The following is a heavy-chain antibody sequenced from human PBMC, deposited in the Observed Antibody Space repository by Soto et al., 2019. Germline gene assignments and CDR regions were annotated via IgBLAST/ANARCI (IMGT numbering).Heavy chain of an antibody. J-gene: IGHJ4*02. V-gene: IGHV3-23*01. D-gene: IGHD3-22*01. CDR3: AKGIDYYDSSGYDY. CDR1: GFTFSSYA. CDR2: ISGSGGST. Sequence: GGSLRLSCAASGFTFSSYAMSWVRQAPGKGLEWVSAISGSGGSTYYADSVKGRFTISRGNSKNTLYLQMNSLRAEDTAVYYCAKGIDYYDSSGYDYWGQGTLVTVSS.